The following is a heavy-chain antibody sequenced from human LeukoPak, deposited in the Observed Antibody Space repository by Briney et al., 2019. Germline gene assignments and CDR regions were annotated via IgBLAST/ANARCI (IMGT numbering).Heavy chain of an antibody. CDR2: IYSSGST. V-gene: IGHV4-30-4*08. D-gene: IGHD2-2*01. CDR1: GASISNVDFY. J-gene: IGHJ4*02. Sequence: KPSETLSLTCTVSGASISNVDFYWTWIRQAPGKGLEWIGYIYSSGSTHFNPSLKSRVTMSDDTSKNQFSLRLSSVTAADTAVYYCAAEEIVIVPTATNSYFDTWGQGILVTVSS. CDR3: AAEEIVIVPTATNSYFDT.